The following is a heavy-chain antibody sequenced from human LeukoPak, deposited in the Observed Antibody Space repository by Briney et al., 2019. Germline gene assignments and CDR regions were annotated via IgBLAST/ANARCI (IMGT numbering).Heavy chain of an antibody. CDR1: GFTFSSYA. CDR3: TRKYGDPTRDAFDV. J-gene: IGHJ3*01. D-gene: IGHD4-17*01. V-gene: IGHV3-21*01. Sequence: GGSLRLSCSASGFTFSSYAMSWLRQAPGKGLEWVSSISRSSDYIYYADSVKGRFIISRDNAKNSLFLQMNSLRAEDTAVYYCTRKYGDPTRDAFDVWGQGTMVTVSS. CDR2: ISRSSDYI.